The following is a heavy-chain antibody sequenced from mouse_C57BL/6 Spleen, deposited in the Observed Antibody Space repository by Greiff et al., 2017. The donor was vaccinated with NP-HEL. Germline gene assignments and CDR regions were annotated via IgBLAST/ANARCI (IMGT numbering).Heavy chain of an antibody. J-gene: IGHJ2*01. CDR1: GYTFTDYY. CDR3: ATYDYDTFDY. D-gene: IGHD2-4*01. Sequence: VQLQQSGPELVKPGASVKISCKASGYTFTDYYMNWVKQSHGKSLEWIGDINPNNGGTSYNQKFKGKATLTVDKSSSTAYMELRSLTSEDSAVYYCATYDYDTFDYWGQGTTLTVSS. CDR2: INPNNGGT. V-gene: IGHV1-26*01.